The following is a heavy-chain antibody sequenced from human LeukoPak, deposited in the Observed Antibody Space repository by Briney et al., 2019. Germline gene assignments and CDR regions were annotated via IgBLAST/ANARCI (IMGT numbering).Heavy chain of an antibody. Sequence: GGSLRLSCGASGFLFSNYFMSWVRQAPGKGLEWVANIRKDGSEKYYVDPVKGRFTISRDNAKNALYLQMNSLRADDTAVYCCARDDSTGYLYLDSWGQGILVTVSS. V-gene: IGHV3-7*04. CDR3: ARDDSTGYLYLDS. D-gene: IGHD3-22*01. CDR2: IRKDGSEK. J-gene: IGHJ4*02. CDR1: GFLFSNYF.